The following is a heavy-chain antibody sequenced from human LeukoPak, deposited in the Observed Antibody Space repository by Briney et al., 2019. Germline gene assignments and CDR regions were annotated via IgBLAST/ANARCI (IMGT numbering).Heavy chain of an antibody. V-gene: IGHV3-7*04. CDR3: ARYCSIGSCFDY. Sequence: GGSLRLSCAASGFTFSIYWMSWVRQAPGKGLEWVANINQDGSEEYYVDSLKGRFTISRDNAKNSLYLQMNSLRADDTAVYYCARYCSIGSCFDYWGQGTLVTVSS. CDR2: INQDGSEE. J-gene: IGHJ4*02. D-gene: IGHD2-15*01. CDR1: GFTFSIYW.